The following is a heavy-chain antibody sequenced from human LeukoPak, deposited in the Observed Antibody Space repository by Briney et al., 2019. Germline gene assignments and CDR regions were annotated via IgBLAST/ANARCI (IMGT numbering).Heavy chain of an antibody. CDR3: ARERLLYYYDSSGSYYFDY. D-gene: IGHD3-22*01. Sequence: SETLSLTCTVSGGSISSYYWSWIRQPAGKGLEWIGRIYTSGSTNYNPSLKSRVTMSVDTSKNQLSLKLSSVTAADTAVYYCARERLLYYYDSSGSYYFDYWGQGTLVTVSS. V-gene: IGHV4-4*07. CDR2: IYTSGST. J-gene: IGHJ4*02. CDR1: GGSISSYY.